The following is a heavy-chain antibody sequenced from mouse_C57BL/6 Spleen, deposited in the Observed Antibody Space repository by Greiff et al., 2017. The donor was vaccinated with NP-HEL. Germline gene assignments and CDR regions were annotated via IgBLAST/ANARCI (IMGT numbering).Heavy chain of an antibody. CDR3: TTERPDY. V-gene: IGHV14-4*01. J-gene: IGHJ2*01. CDR1: GFNIKDDY. Sequence: DVKLQESGAELVRPGASVKLSCTASGFNIKDDYMHWVKQRPEQGLEWIGWIDPENGDTEYASKFQGKATITADTSSNTAYLQLSSLTSEDTAVYYCTTERPDYWGQGTTLTVSS. CDR2: IDPENGDT.